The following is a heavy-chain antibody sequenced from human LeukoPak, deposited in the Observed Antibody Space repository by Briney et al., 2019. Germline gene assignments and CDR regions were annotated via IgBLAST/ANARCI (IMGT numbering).Heavy chain of an antibody. CDR2: IYTSGST. J-gene: IGHJ6*04. Sequence: SETLSLTCTVSGGSISSYYWSWIRQPAGKGLEWIGRIYTSGSTNYNPSLKSRVTMSVDTSKNQFSLKLSSVTAADTAVYYCARFGRKTYYYGSGSYYFGVWGKGTTVTVSS. V-gene: IGHV4-4*07. D-gene: IGHD3-10*01. CDR3: ARFGRKTYYYGSGSYYFGV. CDR1: GGSISSYY.